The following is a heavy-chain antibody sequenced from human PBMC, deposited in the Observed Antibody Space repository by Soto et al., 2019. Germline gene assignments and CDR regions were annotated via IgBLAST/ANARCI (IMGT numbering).Heavy chain of an antibody. V-gene: IGHV2-5*01. J-gene: IGHJ4*02. CDR2: LYWNDDK. CDR1: GFSLSTSGVG. Sequence: QITLKESGPTLVKPTQTLTLTCTFSGFSLSTSGVGVGWIRQPPGKALEWLALLYWNDDKRFSPSLRSRLTITKDTSKNQVVLTMTTMDPVDTATYYCARSRSLGYLDYLGQGTLVTVSS. CDR3: ARSRSLGYLDY.